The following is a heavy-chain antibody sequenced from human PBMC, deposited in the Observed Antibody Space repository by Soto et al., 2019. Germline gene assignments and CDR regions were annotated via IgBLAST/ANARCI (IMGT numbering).Heavy chain of an antibody. CDR1: GGSISSGDYY. CDR2: IYYSGST. D-gene: IGHD1-26*01. J-gene: IGHJ4*02. CDR3: ARVSVPGSPPLGGDY. Sequence: SETLSLTCTVSGGSISSGDYYWSWIRQPPGKGLEWIGYIYYSGSTYYNPSLKSRVTISVDTSKNQFSLKLSSVTAADTAVYYCARVSVPGSPPLGGDYWGQGTLVTVSS. V-gene: IGHV4-30-4*01.